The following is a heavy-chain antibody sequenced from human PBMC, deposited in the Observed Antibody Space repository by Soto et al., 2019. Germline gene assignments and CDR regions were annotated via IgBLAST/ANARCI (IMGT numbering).Heavy chain of an antibody. J-gene: IGHJ3*02. CDR2: IWYDGSNK. V-gene: IGHV3-33*01. Sequence: QVQLVESGGGVVQPGRSLRLSCAASGFTFSSYGMHWVRQAPGKGLEWVAVIWYDGSNKYYADSVKGRFTISRDNSKNTLYLQMNSLRAEDTAVYYCARKGELRSRGAFYIWGQGTMVTVSS. CDR3: ARKGELRSRGAFYI. CDR1: GFTFSSYG. D-gene: IGHD3-16*01.